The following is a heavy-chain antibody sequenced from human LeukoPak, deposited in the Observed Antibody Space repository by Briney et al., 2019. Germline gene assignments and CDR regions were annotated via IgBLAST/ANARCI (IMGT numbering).Heavy chain of an antibody. CDR2: ISYDGSNK. CDR1: GFTFSSYA. Sequence: SGWSLRLSCAASGFTFSSYAMHWVRQAPGKGLEWVAVISYDGSNKYYADSVKSRFTISRDNSKNTLYLQMNSLRAEDTAVYYCARASGGSYYGYYYYGMDVWGQGTTVTVSS. CDR3: ARASGGSYYGYYYYGMDV. V-gene: IGHV3-30-3*01. D-gene: IGHD1-26*01. J-gene: IGHJ6*02.